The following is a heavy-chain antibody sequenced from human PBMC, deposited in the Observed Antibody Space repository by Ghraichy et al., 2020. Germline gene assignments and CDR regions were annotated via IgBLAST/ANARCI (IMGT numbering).Heavy chain of an antibody. CDR3: ARGGDDTRGWRYFDY. CDR2: IFHSGST. J-gene: IGHJ4*02. D-gene: IGHD1-1*01. V-gene: IGHV4-4*02. Sequence: GSLRLSCAVSGASISNDNWWSWVRRPPGQGLEWIGEIFHSGSTNYNPSLKSRVTLSIDKSESQFSLNLTSVTAADTAVYYCARGGDDTRGWRYFDYWSQGSLVTVSS. CDR1: GASISNDNW.